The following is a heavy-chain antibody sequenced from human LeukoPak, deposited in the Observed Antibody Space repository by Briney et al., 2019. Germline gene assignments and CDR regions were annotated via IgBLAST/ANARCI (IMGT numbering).Heavy chain of an antibody. J-gene: IGHJ3*02. CDR2: FDPEDGET. CDR3: ATDRYGPPFDI. D-gene: IGHD4-17*01. V-gene: IGHV1-24*01. Sequence: ASVTVSCKVSGYALTELSMHWARQAPGKGLEWMGGFDPEDGETIYAQKFQGRVTRTEDTSTDTAYMELSSLRSEDTAVYYCATDRYGPPFDIWGQGTMVTVSS. CDR1: GYALTELS.